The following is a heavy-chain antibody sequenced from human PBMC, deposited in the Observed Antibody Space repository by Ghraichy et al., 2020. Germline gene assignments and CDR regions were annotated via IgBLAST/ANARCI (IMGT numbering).Heavy chain of an antibody. CDR3: AREGGYCSGGSCYSDYYYGRDV. J-gene: IGHJ6*02. CDR1: GFTFSSYS. D-gene: IGHD2-15*01. Sequence: GSLNISCAASGFTFSSYSMNWVRQAPGKGLEWVSYISSSSSTIYYADSVKGRFTISRDNAKNSLYLQMNSLRDEDTAVYYCAREGGYCSGGSCYSDYYYGRDVWGQGTTVTVSS. V-gene: IGHV3-48*02. CDR2: ISSSSSTI.